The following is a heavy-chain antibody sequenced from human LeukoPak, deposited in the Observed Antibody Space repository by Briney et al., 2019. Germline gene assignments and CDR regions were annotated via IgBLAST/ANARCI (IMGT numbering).Heavy chain of an antibody. Sequence: GGSLRLSCAASGFTFGDYVMHWVRHTPAKGLEWVSLISWDGGSTSYADSVKGRFTISRDNSKNSLYLQMNTLRPEDTALYYCAKDRDYYFEYWGHGTPVTVSS. V-gene: IGHV3-43D*04. CDR2: ISWDGGST. D-gene: IGHD3/OR15-3a*01. CDR3: AKDRDYYFEY. CDR1: GFTFGDYV. J-gene: IGHJ4*01.